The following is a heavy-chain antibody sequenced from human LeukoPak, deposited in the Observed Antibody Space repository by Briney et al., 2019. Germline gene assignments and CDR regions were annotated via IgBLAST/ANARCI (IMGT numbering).Heavy chain of an antibody. D-gene: IGHD7-27*01. Sequence: PSETLSLTCTVSGGSISSYYWSWIRQPPGKGLEWIGYIYYSGSTNYNPSLKSRVTISVDTSKNQFSLKLRSVTAADTAVYYCARALGRLSWFDPWGQGTLVTVSS. V-gene: IGHV4-59*08. CDR1: GGSISSYY. CDR3: ARALGRLSWFDP. CDR2: IYYSGST. J-gene: IGHJ5*02.